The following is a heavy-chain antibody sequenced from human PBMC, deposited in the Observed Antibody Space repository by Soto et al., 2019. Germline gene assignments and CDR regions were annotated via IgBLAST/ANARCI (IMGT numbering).Heavy chain of an antibody. CDR1: GGSISSGDYY. V-gene: IGHV4-30-4*01. J-gene: IGHJ6*02. CDR2: IYYSGST. D-gene: IGHD2-21*02. Sequence: TSETLSLTCTVSGGSISSGDYYWSWIRQPPGKGLEWIGYIYYSGSTYYNPSLKSRVTISVDTSKNQFSLKLSSVTAADTAVYYCARVAYCGGDCLYYYSGMDVRGQGTTVTVSS. CDR3: ARVAYCGGDCLYYYSGMDV.